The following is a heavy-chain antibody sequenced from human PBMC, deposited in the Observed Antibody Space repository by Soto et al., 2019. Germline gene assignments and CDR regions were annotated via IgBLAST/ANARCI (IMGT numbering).Heavy chain of an antibody. CDR1: GFSLSNARMG. CDR3: ARGGSYYYYGMDV. J-gene: IGHJ6*02. D-gene: IGHD1-26*01. CDR2: IFSNDEK. Sequence: QVTLKESGPVLVKPTETLTLTCTVSGFSLSNARMGVSWIRQPPGKALEWLAHIFSNDEKSYSTSLKSRLTNSSDXXKSQVVLTMTNMDPVDTATYYCARGGSYYYYGMDVWGQGTTVTVSS. V-gene: IGHV2-26*01.